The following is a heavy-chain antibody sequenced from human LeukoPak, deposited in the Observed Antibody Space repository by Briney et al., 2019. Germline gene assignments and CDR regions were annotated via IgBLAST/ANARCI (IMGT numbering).Heavy chain of an antibody. V-gene: IGHV3-7*04. Sequence: PGGSLRLSCAASGFTFSSYWMSWVRQAPGKGLEWVANIKQDGSEKYYVDSVKGRFTISRDNAKNSLYLQMNSLRVEDTAVYYCAKEYDLWHEQGNWFDTWGQGVLVTVSS. CDR1: GFTFSSYW. CDR3: AKEYDLWHEQGNWFDT. D-gene: IGHD3-3*01. CDR2: IKQDGSEK. J-gene: IGHJ5*02.